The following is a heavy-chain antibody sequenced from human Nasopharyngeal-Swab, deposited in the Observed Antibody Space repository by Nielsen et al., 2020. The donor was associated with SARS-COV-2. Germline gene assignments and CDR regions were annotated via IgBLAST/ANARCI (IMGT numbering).Heavy chain of an antibody. CDR3: ARMVGAVAGYYYYYGMDV. D-gene: IGHD6-19*01. CDR2: IFSNDEK. Sequence: SGPTLVTPTETLTLTCTVSGFSLSNARMGVSWIRQPPGKALEWLAHIFSNDEKSYSTSLKSRLTISKDTSKSQVVLTMTNMDPVDTATYYCARMVGAVAGYYYYYGMDVWGQGTTVTVSS. J-gene: IGHJ6*02. V-gene: IGHV2-26*01. CDR1: GFSLSNARMG.